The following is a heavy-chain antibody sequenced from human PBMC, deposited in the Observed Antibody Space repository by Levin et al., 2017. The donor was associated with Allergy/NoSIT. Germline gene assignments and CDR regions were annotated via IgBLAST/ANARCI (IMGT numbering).Heavy chain of an antibody. Sequence: GGSLRLSCAASGFTFSSYGMHWVRQAPGKGLEWVAVISYDGSNKYYADSVKGRFTISRDNSKNTLYLQMNSLRAEDTAVYYCAKGNHDYWGQGTLVTVSS. CDR1: GFTFSSYG. CDR3: AKGNHDY. J-gene: IGHJ4*02. V-gene: IGHV3-30*18. CDR2: ISYDGSNK. D-gene: IGHD1-14*01.